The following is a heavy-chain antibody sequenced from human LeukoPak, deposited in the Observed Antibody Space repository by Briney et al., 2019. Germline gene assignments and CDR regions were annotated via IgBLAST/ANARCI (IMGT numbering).Heavy chain of an antibody. D-gene: IGHD2-15*01. Sequence: SETLSLTCAVYGGSFSGYYWSWIRQPPGEALEWIGEVNESGSTNYNPSLERRVTMSVNTSKKQFFLRLSSVTAADTAVYYCAKGDECSGGSCYFGNWFDPWGQGTLVTVSS. J-gene: IGHJ5*02. CDR1: GGSFSGYY. CDR3: AKGDECSGGSCYFGNWFDP. CDR2: VNESGST. V-gene: IGHV4-34*01.